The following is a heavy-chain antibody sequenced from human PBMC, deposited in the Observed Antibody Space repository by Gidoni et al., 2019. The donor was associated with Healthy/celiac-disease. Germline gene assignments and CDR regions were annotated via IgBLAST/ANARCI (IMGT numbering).Heavy chain of an antibody. D-gene: IGHD2-2*01. CDR3: AREYCSSTSCYEEAYYYYGMDV. CDR1: GGTFSSYA. CDR2: IIPIFGTA. J-gene: IGHJ6*02. Sequence: QVQLVQSGAEVKKPGSSVKVSCKASGGTFSSYAISWVRQAPGQGLGWMGGIIPIFGTANYAQKFQGRVTITADESTSTAYMELSSLRSEDTAVYYCAREYCSSTSCYEEAYYYYGMDVWGQGTTVTVSS. V-gene: IGHV1-69*01.